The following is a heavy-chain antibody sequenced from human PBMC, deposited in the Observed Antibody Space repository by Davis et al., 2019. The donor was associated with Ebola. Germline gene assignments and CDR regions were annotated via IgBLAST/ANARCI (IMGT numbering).Heavy chain of an antibody. Sequence: PGGSLRLSCTVSGGSISSYYWSWIRQPPGKGLEWIGYIYYSGSTNYNPSLKSRVTISVDTSKNQFSLKLSSVTAADTAVYYCARVVYEQRPDFFDYWGQGTLVTVSS. J-gene: IGHJ4*02. CDR3: ARVVYEQRPDFFDY. V-gene: IGHV4-59*01. CDR1: GGSISSYY. CDR2: IYYSGST. D-gene: IGHD6-25*01.